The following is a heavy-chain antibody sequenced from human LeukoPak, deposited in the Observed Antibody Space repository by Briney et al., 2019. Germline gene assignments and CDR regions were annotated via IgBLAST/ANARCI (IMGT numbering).Heavy chain of an antibody. CDR2: IIPIFGTA. CDR1: GGTFSSYA. V-gene: IGHV1-69*06. J-gene: IGHJ5*02. D-gene: IGHD6-13*01. CDR3: ARGGGAYSSSWYGWFDP. Sequence: SVKVSCKASGGTFSSYAINWVRQAPGQGLEWMGGIIPIFGTANYAQKFQGRVTITADKSTSTAYMELSSLRSEDTAVYYCARGGGAYSSSWYGWFDPWGQGTLVTVSS.